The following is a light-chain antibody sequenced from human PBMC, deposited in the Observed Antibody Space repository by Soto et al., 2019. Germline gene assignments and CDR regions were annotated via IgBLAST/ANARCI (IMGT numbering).Light chain of an antibody. J-gene: IGKJ3*01. CDR3: QQRSNWPPQFT. V-gene: IGKV3-11*01. CDR1: QSVSSY. Sequence: EIVLTQSPATLSLSPGERATLSCRASQSVSSYLAGYQQKPGQAPRLLIYDASNRATGIPARFSGSGSGTDFTLTLSSLEPEDFAVDYWQQRSNWPPQFTFGPGTKVDIK. CDR2: DAS.